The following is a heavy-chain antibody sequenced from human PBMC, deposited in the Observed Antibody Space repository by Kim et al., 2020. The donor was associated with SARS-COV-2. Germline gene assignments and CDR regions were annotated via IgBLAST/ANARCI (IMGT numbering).Heavy chain of an antibody. D-gene: IGHD2-2*01. CDR3: ARDHVGAGSSTSQRIYYYYGMDV. V-gene: IGHV4-61*01. CDR2: IYYSGST. CDR1: GGSVSSGSYY. J-gene: IGHJ6*02. Sequence: SETLSLTCTVSGGSVSSGSYYWSWIRQPPGKGLEWIGYIYYSGSTNYNPSLKSRVTISVDTSKNQFSLKLSSVTAADTAVYYCARDHVGAGSSTSQRIYYYYGMDVWGQGTTVTVSS.